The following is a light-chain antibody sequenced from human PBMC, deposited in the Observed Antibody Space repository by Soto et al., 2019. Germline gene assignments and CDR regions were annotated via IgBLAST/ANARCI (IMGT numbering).Light chain of an antibody. CDR1: QSVSSN. CDR3: QQLNSYPLT. Sequence: EIVLTQSPATLSLSPGERATLSCRASQSVSSNLAWYQQTPGQAPRVVIYDASTRATVIPARFSGSGSGTEFTLTISSLQPEDFATYYCQQLNSYPLTFGGGTKVDIK. CDR2: DAS. J-gene: IGKJ4*01. V-gene: IGKV3-15*01.